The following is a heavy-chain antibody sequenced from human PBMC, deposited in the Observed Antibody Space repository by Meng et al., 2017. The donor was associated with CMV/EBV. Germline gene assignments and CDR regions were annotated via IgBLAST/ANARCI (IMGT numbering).Heavy chain of an antibody. J-gene: IGHJ4*02. D-gene: IGHD3-22*01. CDR1: GFTFSNYA. Sequence: GGSLRLSCAASGFTFSNYAMHWVRQAPGKGLEWVAVISYDGSNKYYADSVKGRFTISRDNSKNTLYLQMNSLRAEDTAVYYCARGRDYDSSGYYGYWGQGTLVTVSS. V-gene: IGHV3-30*04. CDR3: ARGRDYDSSGYYGY. CDR2: ISYDGSNK.